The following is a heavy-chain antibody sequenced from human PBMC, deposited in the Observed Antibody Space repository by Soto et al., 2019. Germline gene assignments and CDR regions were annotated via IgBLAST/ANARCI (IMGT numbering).Heavy chain of an antibody. CDR3: TTRSKEEGYYYYYMDV. V-gene: IGHV3-15*01. J-gene: IGHJ6*03. CDR2: IKSKTDGGTP. CDR1: GFTFSNAW. Sequence: EVQLVESGGGLVKPGGSLRLSCAASGFTFSNAWMSWVRQASGKGLEWVGRIKSKTDGGTPDYAAPVKGRFTISRDDSKNTLYLQMNSLKTEDTAVYYCTTRSKEEGYYYYYMDVWGKGTTVTVSS.